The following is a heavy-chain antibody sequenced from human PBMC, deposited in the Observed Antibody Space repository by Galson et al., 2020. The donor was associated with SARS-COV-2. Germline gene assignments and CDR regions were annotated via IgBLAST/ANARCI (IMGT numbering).Heavy chain of an antibody. CDR1: GYTFTSYG. CDR2: ISAYNGNT. V-gene: IGHV1-18*01. D-gene: IGHD2-2*02. CDR3: ARDIPDYYYYYGMDV. J-gene: IGHJ6*02. Sequence: ASVKVSCQASGYTFTSYGISWVRQAPGQGLEWMGWISAYNGNTNYAQKLQGRVTMTTDTSTSTAYMELRSLRSDDTAVYYCARDIPDYYYYYGMDVGGQGTTVTVSS.